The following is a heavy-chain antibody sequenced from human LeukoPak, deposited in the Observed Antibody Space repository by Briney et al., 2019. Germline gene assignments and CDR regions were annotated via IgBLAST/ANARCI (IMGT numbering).Heavy chain of an antibody. CDR2: IYYSGST. CDR3: ARAYVPSGEGNYFDS. J-gene: IGHJ4*02. CDR1: GGSFSGYY. Sequence: SETLSLTCAVYGGSFSGYYWSWIRQPPGKGLEWIGYIYYSGSTGSNPSLKSRVTISVDTSKNQFSLKLSSLTAADTAMYYCARAYVPSGEGNYFDSWGQGTLVTVSS. V-gene: IGHV4-59*01. D-gene: IGHD3-10*02.